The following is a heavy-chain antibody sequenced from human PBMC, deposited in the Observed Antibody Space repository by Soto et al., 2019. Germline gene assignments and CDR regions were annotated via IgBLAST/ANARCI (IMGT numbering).Heavy chain of an antibody. J-gene: IGHJ4*02. Sequence: GGSLRLSCAASGFTFSSYGMHWVRQAPGKGLEWVAVISYDGSNKYYADSVKGRFTISRDNSKNTLYLQMNSLRAEDTAVYYCAKDRTYYYYDSSGPLDHWGQGTLVTVSS. V-gene: IGHV3-30*18. CDR1: GFTFSSYG. D-gene: IGHD3-22*01. CDR2: ISYDGSNK. CDR3: AKDRTYYYYDSSGPLDH.